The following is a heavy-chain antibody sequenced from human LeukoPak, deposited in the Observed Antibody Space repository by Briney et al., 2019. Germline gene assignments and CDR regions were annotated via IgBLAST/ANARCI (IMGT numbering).Heavy chain of an antibody. CDR1: GGSISSYY. CDR2: IYYSGST. V-gene: IGHV4-59*12. D-gene: IGHD3-22*01. CDR3: ARDRYYYDSSGYYRLFDY. J-gene: IGHJ4*02. Sequence: SETLSLTCTVSGGSISSYYWSWIRQPPGKGLEWIGNIYYSGSTNYNPSLKSRVTMSVDTSKNQFSLKLSSVTAADTAVYYCARDRYYYDSSGYYRLFDYWGQGTLVTVSS.